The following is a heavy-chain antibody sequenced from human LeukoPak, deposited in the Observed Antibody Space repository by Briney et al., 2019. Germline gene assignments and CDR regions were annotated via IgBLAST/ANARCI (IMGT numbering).Heavy chain of an antibody. V-gene: IGHV3-20*04. CDR3: ASGGIYYGAAFDF. CDR2: INWNGGST. D-gene: IGHD1-26*01. J-gene: IGHJ4*02. CDR1: GFTVSSNY. Sequence: GGSLRLSCAASGFTVSSNYMSWVRQAPGKGLEWVSGINWNGGSTGYADSVKGRFTVSRDNAKNSLYLQMNSLRAEDTALYYCASGGIYYGAAFDFWGQGTLVTVSS.